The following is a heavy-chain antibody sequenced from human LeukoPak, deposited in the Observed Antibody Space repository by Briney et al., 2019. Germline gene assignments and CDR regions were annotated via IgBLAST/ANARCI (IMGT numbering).Heavy chain of an antibody. V-gene: IGHV1-2*02. CDR3: ARDLTTVTEEYYFDY. CDR1: GYTFTGYY. Sequence: GASVKVSCKASGYTFTGYYMHWVRQAPGRGLEWMGWINPNSGGTNYAQKFQGRVTMTRDTSISTAYMELSRLRSDDTAVYYCARDLTTVTEEYYFDYWGQGTLVTVSS. J-gene: IGHJ4*02. CDR2: INPNSGGT. D-gene: IGHD4-17*01.